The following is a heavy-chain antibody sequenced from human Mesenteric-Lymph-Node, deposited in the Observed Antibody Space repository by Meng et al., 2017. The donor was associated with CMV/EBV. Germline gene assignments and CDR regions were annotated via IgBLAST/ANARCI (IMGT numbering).Heavy chain of an antibody. D-gene: IGHD2-15*01. V-gene: IGHV4-31*03. CDR2: VYYNGDT. J-gene: IGHJ4*02. CDR1: GDSVDTGFYF. Sequence: LRLSCTVSGDSVDTGFYFWSWIRQRPGRGLEWIGYVYYNGDTNYNPSLQNRVTTSIDTSKNQFFLTLRSVTAADTAIYYCARHPGGNPLHRFDHWGQGALVTVS. CDR3: ARHPGGNPLHRFDH.